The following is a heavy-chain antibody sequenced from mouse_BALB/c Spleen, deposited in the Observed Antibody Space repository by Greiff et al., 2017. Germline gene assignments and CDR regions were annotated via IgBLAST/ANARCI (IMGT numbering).Heavy chain of an antibody. CDR1: GFSLTSYG. V-gene: IGHV2-9*02. D-gene: IGHD2-4*01. CDR2: IWAGGST. J-gene: IGHJ3*01. CDR3: AREKLRGGEAWFAY. Sequence: QVQLKESGPGLVAPSQSLSITCTVSGFSLTSYGVHWVRQPPGKGLEWLGVIWAGGSTNYNSALMSRLSISKDNSKSQVFLKMNSLQTDDTAMYYGAREKLRGGEAWFAYWGQGTLVTVSA.